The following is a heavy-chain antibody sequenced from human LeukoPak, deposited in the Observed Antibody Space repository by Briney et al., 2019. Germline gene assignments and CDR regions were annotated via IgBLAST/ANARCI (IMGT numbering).Heavy chain of an antibody. D-gene: IGHD1-26*01. CDR1: GFTFSSYA. CDR2: ISYDASHK. Sequence: GGSLRLSCVASGFTFSSYAMHWVRQAPGKGLEWVAVISYDASHKYYADSVKGRLTISRDNSKKTLYPQMNSLRAEDTAVYSCARGGSYFAYYFDYWGQGTLVTVSS. CDR3: ARGGSYFAYYFDY. J-gene: IGHJ4*02. V-gene: IGHV3-30*04.